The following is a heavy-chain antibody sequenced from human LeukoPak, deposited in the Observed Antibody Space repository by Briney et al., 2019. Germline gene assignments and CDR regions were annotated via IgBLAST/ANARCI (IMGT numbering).Heavy chain of an antibody. D-gene: IGHD3-22*01. Sequence: GGSLRLSCVASGFTFRTYWMSWVREAPGGGLERVANIKEEGSEKYSVDSMRGRFTISRDNAKRSLYLQMNSLRAEDTAVYYCARESLYYYDSRIWGQGTMVTVSS. CDR2: IKEEGSEK. J-gene: IGHJ3*02. V-gene: IGHV3-7*05. CDR1: GFTFRTYW. CDR3: ARESLYYYDSRI.